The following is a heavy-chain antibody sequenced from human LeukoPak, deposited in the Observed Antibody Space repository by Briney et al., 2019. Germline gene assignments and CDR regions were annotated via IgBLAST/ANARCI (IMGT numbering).Heavy chain of an antibody. J-gene: IGHJ3*02. Sequence: PGGSLRLSCAASGFTFSNYAMHWVRQAPGKGLEWVAVISDDGSNKYYGDSVKGRFTISRDNSKNTLCLQMSSLRAEDTALYYCAKNLGDKKAYDIWGQGTMVTVSS. CDR2: ISDDGSNK. V-gene: IGHV3-30*18. D-gene: IGHD3-3*01. CDR3: AKNLGDKKAYDI. CDR1: GFTFSNYA.